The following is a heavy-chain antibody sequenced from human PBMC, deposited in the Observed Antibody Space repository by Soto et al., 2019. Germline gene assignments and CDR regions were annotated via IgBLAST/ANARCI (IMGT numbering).Heavy chain of an antibody. CDR2: IWYDGSNK. Sequence: QVQLVESGGGVVQPGRSLRLSCAASGFTFSSYGMHWVRQAPGKGLEWVAVIWYDGSNKYYADSVKGRFTISRDNSKNTLYLQMNSLRAEDTAVYYCASDYPGDCSGGSCYSDYWGQGTLVTVSS. D-gene: IGHD2-15*01. CDR3: ASDYPGDCSGGSCYSDY. CDR1: GFTFSSYG. J-gene: IGHJ4*02. V-gene: IGHV3-33*01.